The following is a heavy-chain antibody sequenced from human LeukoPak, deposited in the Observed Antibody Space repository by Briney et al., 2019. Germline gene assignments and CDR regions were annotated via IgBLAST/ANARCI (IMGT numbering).Heavy chain of an antibody. J-gene: IGHJ4*02. Sequence: GGSLRLSCAASGFTFSSYSMNWVRQAPGKRLEWVSSISSSSSYIYYADSVKGRFTISRDNAKNSLHLQMNSLRAEDTAVYYCATQRDGYNPPFDYWGQGTLVTVSS. CDR1: GFTFSSYS. V-gene: IGHV3-21*01. CDR2: ISSSSSYI. CDR3: ATQRDGYNPPFDY. D-gene: IGHD5-24*01.